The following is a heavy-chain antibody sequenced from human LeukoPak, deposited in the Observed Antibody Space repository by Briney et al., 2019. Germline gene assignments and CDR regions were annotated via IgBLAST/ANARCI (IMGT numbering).Heavy chain of an antibody. CDR3: AKGGDSSGYYVLNYFDY. Sequence: GRSLRLSCAASGFTFSSYGMHWVRQAPGKGLEWVAVISYDGSNKYYADSVKGRFTISRDNSKNTLYLQMNSLRAEDTAVYYCAKGGDSSGYYVLNYFDYWGQGTLVTVSS. V-gene: IGHV3-30*18. J-gene: IGHJ4*02. CDR2: ISYDGSNK. D-gene: IGHD3-22*01. CDR1: GFTFSSYG.